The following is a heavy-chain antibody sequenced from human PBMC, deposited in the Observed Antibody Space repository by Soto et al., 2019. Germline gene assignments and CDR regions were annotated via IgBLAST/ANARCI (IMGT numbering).Heavy chain of an antibody. Sequence: SETLSLTCTVSGHSLSSGGYYWSWIRQHPGKGLEWVGYIYFTGTTLYNPSLKSRLAISVDTSKNQFSLKLTSVTAADTAVYYCARDWGSSGWPNWGQGVLVTVS. J-gene: IGHJ4*02. V-gene: IGHV4-31*03. D-gene: IGHD6-19*01. CDR1: GHSLSSGGYY. CDR3: ARDWGSSGWPN. CDR2: IYFTGTT.